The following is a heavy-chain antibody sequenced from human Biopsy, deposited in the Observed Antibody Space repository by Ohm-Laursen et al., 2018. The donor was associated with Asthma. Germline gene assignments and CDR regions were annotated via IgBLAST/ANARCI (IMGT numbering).Heavy chain of an antibody. CDR2: IWYDGRKK. CDR1: RFTYG. V-gene: IGHV3-33*08. D-gene: IGHD6-6*01. Sequence: SLRLSCAASRFTYGMHWVRQAPGKGLEWVSFIWYDGRKKTYADSVKGRFTISRDSSKNTLYLQMNSLRAEDTAVYYCARKIAARGGMGVWGQGTTVTVSS. J-gene: IGHJ6*02. CDR3: ARKIAARGGMGV.